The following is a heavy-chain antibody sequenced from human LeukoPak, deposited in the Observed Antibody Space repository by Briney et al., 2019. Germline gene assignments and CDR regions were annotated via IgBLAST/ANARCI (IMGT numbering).Heavy chain of an antibody. Sequence: SETLSLTCTVSGGSISSSSYYWGWIRQPPGKGLEWIGSIYYSGSTYYNPSLKSRVTISVGTSKNQFSLKLSSVTAADTAVYYCARPEYCSGGSCYSHSSARGSVFDYWGQGTLVTVSS. J-gene: IGHJ4*02. CDR3: ARPEYCSGGSCYSHSSARGSVFDY. D-gene: IGHD2-15*01. CDR1: GGSISSSSYY. CDR2: IYYSGST. V-gene: IGHV4-39*07.